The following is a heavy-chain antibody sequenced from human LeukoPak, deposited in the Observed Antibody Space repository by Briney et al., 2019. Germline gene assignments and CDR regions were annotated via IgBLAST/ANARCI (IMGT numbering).Heavy chain of an antibody. D-gene: IGHD3-9*01. CDR2: ISSSSSYI. CDR3: AKDVLRYFDWLFPYFDY. CDR1: GFTFSSYS. J-gene: IGHJ4*02. V-gene: IGHV3-21*01. Sequence: GSLRLSCAASGFTFSSYSMNWVRQAPGKGLEWVSSISSSSSYIYYADSVKGRFTISRDNAKNSLYLQMNSLRAEDTAVYYCAKDVLRYFDWLFPYFDYWGQGTLVTVSS.